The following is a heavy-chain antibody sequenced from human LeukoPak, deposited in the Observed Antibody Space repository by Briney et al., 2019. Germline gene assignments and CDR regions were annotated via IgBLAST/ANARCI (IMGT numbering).Heavy chain of an antibody. D-gene: IGHD3-22*01. CDR2: IDYDSSHI. CDR3: ARDPLRDLRVGHYDD. J-gene: IGHJ4*02. V-gene: IGHV3-21*01. CDR1: GFTYSNSA. Sequence: GGSLRLSRAASGFTYSNSAMNWLRQAPGKGLEWVSSIDYDSSHIYYAASVRGRFTISRDNARNSVYLQMNSLRVEDTAVYYCARDPLRDLRVGHYDDGGQGTLVSASS.